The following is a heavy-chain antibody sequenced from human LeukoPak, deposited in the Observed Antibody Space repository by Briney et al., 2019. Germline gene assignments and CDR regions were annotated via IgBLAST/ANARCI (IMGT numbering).Heavy chain of an antibody. CDR1: GGSISSHS. CDR3: ARDRDFWSGYPSLVFDY. V-gene: IGHV4-59*11. J-gene: IGHJ4*02. Sequence: SETLSLTCTVSGGSISSHSWTWIRQPPGKGLEWIGYIYYSGSTNYNPSLKSRVTISVDTSKNQFSLKLSSVTAADTAVYYCARDRDFWSGYPSLVFDYWGQGTLVTVSS. CDR2: IYYSGST. D-gene: IGHD3-3*01.